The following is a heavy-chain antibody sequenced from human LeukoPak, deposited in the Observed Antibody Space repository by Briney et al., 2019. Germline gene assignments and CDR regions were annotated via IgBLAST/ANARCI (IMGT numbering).Heavy chain of an antibody. CDR2: ISSGGGSI. J-gene: IGHJ4*02. CDR3: AREVRGTYLDY. V-gene: IGHV3-48*02. Sequence: PGGSLRLSCAASGFTLSSYTMNWVRQAPGQGLEWVSYISSGGGSIFYADSVKGRFSISRDNAKNSLYLQMNSLRDDDTAVYFCAREVRGTYLDYWGQGTLVTVSS. CDR1: GFTLSSYT. D-gene: IGHD4/OR15-4a*01.